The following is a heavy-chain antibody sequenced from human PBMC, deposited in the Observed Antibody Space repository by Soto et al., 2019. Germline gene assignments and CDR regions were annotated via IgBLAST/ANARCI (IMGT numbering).Heavy chain of an antibody. Sequence: GGSLRLSCVGSGFIFSSFTMTWVRQAPGMGLQYLASISKSSSLIYYADSVRGRFIISRDNSKDSVFLQMYSLRAEDTAMYYCAREISYVSGGHLYYGMDVLGQGTAVTVSS. D-gene: IGHD3-16*01. V-gene: IGHV3-21*01. CDR3: AREISYVSGGHLYYGMDV. J-gene: IGHJ6*02. CDR2: ISKSSSLI. CDR1: GFIFSSFT.